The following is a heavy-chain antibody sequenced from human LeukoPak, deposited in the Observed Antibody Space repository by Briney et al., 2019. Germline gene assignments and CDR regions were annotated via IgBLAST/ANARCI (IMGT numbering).Heavy chain of an antibody. Sequence: GGSLRLSCAASGFTFSSYAMHWVRQAPGKGLEWVAVISYDGSNDYYADSVKGRFTISRHNSRNTLYLQMSSLRAEDTAVYYCARESSCSGASCYDPFYYYSYAMDVWGRGTTVTVSS. V-gene: IGHV3-30*04. CDR3: ARESSCSGASCYDPFYYYSYAMDV. J-gene: IGHJ6*02. D-gene: IGHD2-2*01. CDR1: GFTFSSYA. CDR2: ISYDGSND.